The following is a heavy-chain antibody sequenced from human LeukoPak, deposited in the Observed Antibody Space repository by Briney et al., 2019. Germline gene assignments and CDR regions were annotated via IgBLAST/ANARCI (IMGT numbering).Heavy chain of an antibody. CDR3: ARDSQQLVPFQ. CDR1: GYSISSGYY. V-gene: IGHV4-38-2*02. D-gene: IGHD6-13*01. J-gene: IGHJ4*02. CDR2: IYHSGST. Sequence: SETLSLTCTVSGYSISSGYYWGWIRQPPGKGLEWIGSIYHSGSTYYNPSLKSRVTISVDTSKNQFSLKLSSATAADTAVYYCARDSQQLVPFQWGQGTLVTVSS.